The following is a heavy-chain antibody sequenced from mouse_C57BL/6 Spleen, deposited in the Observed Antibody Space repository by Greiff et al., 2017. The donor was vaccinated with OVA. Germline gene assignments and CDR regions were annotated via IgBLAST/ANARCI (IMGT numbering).Heavy chain of an antibody. D-gene: IGHD4-1*02. J-gene: IGHJ2*01. CDR2: IDPETGGT. CDR1: GYTFTDYE. Sequence: VKLQQSGAELVRPGASVTLSCKASGYTFTDYEMHWVKQTPVHGLEWIGAIDPETGGTAYNQKFKGKAILTADKSSSTAYMELRSLTSEDSAVYYCTRRTPTGTTDWGQGTTLTVSS. V-gene: IGHV1-15*01. CDR3: TRRTPTGTTD.